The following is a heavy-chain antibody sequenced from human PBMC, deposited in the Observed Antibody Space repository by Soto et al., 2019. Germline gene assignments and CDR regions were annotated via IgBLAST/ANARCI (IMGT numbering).Heavy chain of an antibody. Sequence: QVQLVQSGAEVKKPGASVTVSCKASGYTFTNYGITWVRQSAGQGVEWMGWISAYNTNTNYAPKLEGRVTMTTDTATSTAYMELRILASDDTPLYCCAGADVMKIAHLLDYWGQGTLVTVSS. J-gene: IGHJ4*02. CDR3: AGADVMKIAHLLDY. V-gene: IGHV1-18*01. CDR2: ISAYNTNT. CDR1: GYTFTNYG.